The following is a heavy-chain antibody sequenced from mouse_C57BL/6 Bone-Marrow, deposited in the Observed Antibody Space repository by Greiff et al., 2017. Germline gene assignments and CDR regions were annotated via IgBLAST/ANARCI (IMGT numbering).Heavy chain of an antibody. CDR2: IDPADGYT. CDR3: ARELIYYEYSAWFAY. V-gene: IGHV1-50*01. D-gene: IGHD2-4*01. Sequence: QVQLQQSGAELVKPGASVKLSCKASGYTFTSYWMQWVKQRPGQGLEWIGEIDPADGYTNYNQKFKGKATLTVDTSSSTAYMQLSSLTSEDSAVYYCARELIYYEYSAWFAYWGQGTLVTVSA. CDR1: GYTFTSYW. J-gene: IGHJ3*01.